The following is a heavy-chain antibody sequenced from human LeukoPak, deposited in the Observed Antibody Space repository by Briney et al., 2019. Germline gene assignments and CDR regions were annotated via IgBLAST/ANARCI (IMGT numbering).Heavy chain of an antibody. Sequence: PSETLSLTCTVSGGSISSSSYYWGWIRQPPGKGLEWIGSIYYSGSTYYNPSLKSRVTISVDTSKNQFSLKLSSVTAADTAVYYCARSSSGYYYGLEGWFDPWGQGTLVTVSS. CDR1: GGSISSSSYY. CDR3: ARSSSGYYYGLEGWFDP. CDR2: IYYSGST. V-gene: IGHV4-39*07. D-gene: IGHD3-22*01. J-gene: IGHJ5*02.